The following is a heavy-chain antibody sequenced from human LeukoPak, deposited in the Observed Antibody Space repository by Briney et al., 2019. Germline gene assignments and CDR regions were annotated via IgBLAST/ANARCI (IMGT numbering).Heavy chain of an antibody. D-gene: IGHD6-19*01. CDR1: GGSISTYY. CDR2: IYYTGST. CDR3: ARDAAGEIDY. J-gene: IGHJ4*02. V-gene: IGHV4-59*01. Sequence: SETLSLPCTVSGGSISTYYWTWIRQPPGKGLEWVGNIYYTGSTNYNPSLKSRVTLSIDTSKKQFSLGLTSVTAADTAVYYCARDAAGEIDYWGQGILVTVAS.